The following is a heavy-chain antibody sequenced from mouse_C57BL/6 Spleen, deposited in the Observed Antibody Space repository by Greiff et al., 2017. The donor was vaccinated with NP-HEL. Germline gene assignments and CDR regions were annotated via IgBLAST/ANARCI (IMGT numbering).Heavy chain of an antibody. Sequence: QVQLQQPGAELVKPGASVKLSCTASGYPFTRYLLHCLPPSPCQCLACIGLIPPNRGSTNYNETFKSQATLPVDKPSSTAYMQLSSLTSEDSAVYYCARKEDGFAYWGQGTLVTVSA. CDR1: GYPFTRYL. V-gene: IGHV1-64*01. CDR2: IPPNRGST. CDR3: ARKEDGFAY. J-gene: IGHJ3*01.